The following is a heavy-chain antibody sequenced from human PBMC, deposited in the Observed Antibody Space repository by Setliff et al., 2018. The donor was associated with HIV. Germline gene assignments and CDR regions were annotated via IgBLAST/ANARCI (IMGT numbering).Heavy chain of an antibody. CDR1: GGSISSSSYY. Sequence: SETLSLTCTVSGGSISSSSYYWGWIRQPPGKGLEWIGSIYYSGSTYYNPSLKSRVTISVDTSKNQFSLKLSSVTAAGTAVYYCARHPFYCSGGSCYSYYYYYMDVWGKGTTVTVSS. V-gene: IGHV4-39*01. D-gene: IGHD2-15*01. J-gene: IGHJ6*03. CDR3: ARHPFYCSGGSCYSYYYYYMDV. CDR2: IYYSGST.